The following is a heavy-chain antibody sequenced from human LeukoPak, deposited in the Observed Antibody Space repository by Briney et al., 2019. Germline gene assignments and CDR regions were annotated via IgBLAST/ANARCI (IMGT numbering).Heavy chain of an antibody. J-gene: IGHJ6*02. CDR3: ARNNGMDV. V-gene: IGHV3-7*03. CDR2: VNRDGSET. Sequence: GGSLRLSCAASGFTLSNHWMTWVHQAPGRGPEWVANVNRDGSETYYLDSVKGRFTISKDNAKNSLYLQMNSLRAEDTALYHCARNNGMDVWGQGTTVIVSS. CDR1: GFTLSNHW.